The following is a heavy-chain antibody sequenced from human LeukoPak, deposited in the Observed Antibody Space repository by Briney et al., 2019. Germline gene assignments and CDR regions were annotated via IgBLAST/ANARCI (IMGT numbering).Heavy chain of an antibody. J-gene: IGHJ3*02. CDR2: ISYDGSNK. V-gene: IGHV3-30*04. D-gene: IGHD3-22*01. Sequence: PGGSLRLSCAASGFTFSSYAMSWVRQAPGKGLEWVAVISYDGSNKYYADSVKGRFTISRDNSKNTLYLQMNSLRAEDTAVYYCARFYDSSGYYHPQRGAFDIWGQGTMVTVSS. CDR1: GFTFSSYA. CDR3: ARFYDSSGYYHPQRGAFDI.